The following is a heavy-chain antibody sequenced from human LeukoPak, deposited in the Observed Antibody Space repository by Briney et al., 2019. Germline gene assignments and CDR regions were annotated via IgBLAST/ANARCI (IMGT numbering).Heavy chain of an antibody. CDR3: AKSLSGIAVAPYYYYGMDV. D-gene: IGHD6-13*01. CDR1: GFTFSSYA. J-gene: IGHJ6*02. Sequence: GGSLRLSCAASGFTFSSYAMSWVRQAPGKGLEWVSAISGSGGSTYYADSVKGRFTISRDNSKNTLYLQMNSLRAEDTAVYYCAKSLSGIAVAPYYYYGMDVWGQGTTVTVSS. CDR2: ISGSGGST. V-gene: IGHV3-23*01.